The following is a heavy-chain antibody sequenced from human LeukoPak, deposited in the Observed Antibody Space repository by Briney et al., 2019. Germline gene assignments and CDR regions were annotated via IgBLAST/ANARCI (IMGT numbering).Heavy chain of an antibody. Sequence: GGSLRLSCAASGFTFSDYYMSCIREAPGKGVEWGSYISSSVSTIYYADSVKGRFTISRANAKESLYLQLNSLRAEDRAVYYCARDLVRYFDWYNWFDPWGQGTLGSVSS. V-gene: IGHV3-11*01. CDR3: ARDLVRYFDWYNWFDP. CDR1: GFTFSDYY. J-gene: IGHJ5*02. CDR2: ISSSVSTI. D-gene: IGHD3-9*01.